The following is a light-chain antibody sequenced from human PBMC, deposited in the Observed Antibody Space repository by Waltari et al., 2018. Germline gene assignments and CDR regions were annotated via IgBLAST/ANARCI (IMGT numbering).Light chain of an antibody. J-gene: IGKJ1*01. CDR1: QSVSRA. Sequence: EIVLTQSPGTLSLSLGERATLSCRASQSVSRALAWYQQKPGQAPRLLIYGASTRATGIPDRFSGSGSVTDFSLTISRLEPDDFAVYYCQHYLRLPVTFGQGTTLEI. CDR3: QHYLRLPVT. CDR2: GAS. V-gene: IGKV3-20*01.